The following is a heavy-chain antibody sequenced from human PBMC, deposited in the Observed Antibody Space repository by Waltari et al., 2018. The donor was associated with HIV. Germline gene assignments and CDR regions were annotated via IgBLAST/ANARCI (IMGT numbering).Heavy chain of an antibody. Sequence: EVQLLGSGGGVVQPGGSLGHSCADSGFTVSRSPTKWVCQAPGKVVEWVSGISGSGGSTYLADSVTGRLTSSRDNIKSTVYLQMNSLRVEDTSIDYGAKDPGMDVWGQGTTVTVSS. J-gene: IGHJ6*02. CDR2: ISGSGGST. CDR1: GFTVSRSP. V-gene: IGHV3-23*01. CDR3: AKDPGMDV.